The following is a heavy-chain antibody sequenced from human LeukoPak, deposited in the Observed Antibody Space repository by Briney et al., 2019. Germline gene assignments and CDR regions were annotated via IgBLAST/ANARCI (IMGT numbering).Heavy chain of an antibody. Sequence: GGSLRLSCAASGFTFSNYWLTWVRQAPGKGLEWVANIKQDGSEKHYVDSVKVRLTISRDNAKRSLYLQMNSLRAEDTAVFYCARGVDYHYYYYMDFWGKGTTVTVSS. V-gene: IGHV3-7*01. J-gene: IGHJ6*03. CDR2: IKQDGSEK. CDR3: ARGVDYHYYYYMDF. CDR1: GFTFSNYW.